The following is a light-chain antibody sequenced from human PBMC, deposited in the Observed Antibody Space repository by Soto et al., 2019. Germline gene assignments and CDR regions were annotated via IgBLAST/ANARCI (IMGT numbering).Light chain of an antibody. CDR1: SSDVGGYNY. CDR2: EVS. CDR3: NSYTSSSTLV. J-gene: IGLJ1*01. V-gene: IGLV2-14*01. Sequence: QSALTQPASVSGSPGQSITISCTGTSSDVGGYNYVSWYQQHPGKAPKLMIYEVSNRPSGVSSRFSGSKSGTTASLTISGLQAEDEADYYCNSYTSSSTLVFGTGTKLTVL.